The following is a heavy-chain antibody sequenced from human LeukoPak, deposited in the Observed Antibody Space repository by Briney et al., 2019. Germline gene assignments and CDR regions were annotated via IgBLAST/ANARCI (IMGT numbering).Heavy chain of an antibody. CDR2: IYSGGST. CDR3: VKDMHQLLLDALDI. V-gene: IGHV3-53*05. D-gene: IGHD2-2*01. CDR1: GFTVSSNY. J-gene: IGHJ3*02. Sequence: PGGSLRLSCEASGFTVSSNYMSWVRQGPGKGLEWVSVIYSGGSTYYADSVKGRFTISRDNSKNMLYLQMNSLRPEDTAVYYCVKDMHQLLLDALDIWGQGTMVTVSS.